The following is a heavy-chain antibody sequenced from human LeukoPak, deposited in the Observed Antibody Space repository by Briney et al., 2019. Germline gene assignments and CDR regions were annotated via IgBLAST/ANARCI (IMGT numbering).Heavy chain of an antibody. CDR2: ITSSGST. J-gene: IGHJ4*02. CDR3: AKDLYGDYDFDC. D-gene: IGHD4-17*01. CDR1: GFTFNNYA. Sequence: PRGSLRLSCAASGFTFNNYAMNWVRQAPGKGLEWVSVITSSGSTYYADSVKGRLTISRDNSKNTLYLQMNSLRAEDTAIYYCAKDLYGDYDFDCWGRGTLVTVSS. V-gene: IGHV3-23*01.